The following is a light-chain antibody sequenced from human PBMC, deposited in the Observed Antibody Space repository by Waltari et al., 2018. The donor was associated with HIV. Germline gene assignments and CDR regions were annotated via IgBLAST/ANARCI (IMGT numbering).Light chain of an antibody. J-gene: IGLJ3*02. Sequence: QSALPPPASVSGSPGQSITISCSGPNTAIGGSASVSSYQQIPSGAPKLILYEVTNRPSGVSNRFSGSKSGNTASLTISGLQSEDEAVYYCSSYSSGTTLWLFGGGTQLTVL. CDR3: SSYSSGTTLWL. V-gene: IGLV2-14*01. CDR1: NTAIGGSAS. CDR2: EVT.